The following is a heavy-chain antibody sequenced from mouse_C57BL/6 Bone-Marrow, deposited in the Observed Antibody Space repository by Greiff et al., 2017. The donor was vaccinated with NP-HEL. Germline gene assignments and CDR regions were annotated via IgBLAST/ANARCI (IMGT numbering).Heavy chain of an antibody. Sequence: EAGGGLVQPKGSLKLSCAASGFSFNTYAMNWVRQAPGKGLEWVARIRSKSNNYATYYADSVKDRFTISRDDSESMLYLQMNNLKTEDTAMYYCVRHLPYAMDYWGQGTSVTVSS. J-gene: IGHJ4*01. CDR2: IRSKSNNYAT. CDR3: VRHLPYAMDY. V-gene: IGHV10-1*01. CDR1: GFSFNTYA.